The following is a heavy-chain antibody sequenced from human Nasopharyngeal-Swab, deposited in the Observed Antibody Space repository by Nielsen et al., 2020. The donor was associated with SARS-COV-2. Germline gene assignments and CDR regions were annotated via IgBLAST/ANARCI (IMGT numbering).Heavy chain of an antibody. D-gene: IGHD5-12*01. CDR3: AKDRDSGDDSDDYYHYYGMDV. V-gene: IGHV3-30*04. Sequence: LSLTCAASGFTFSSYAMHWVRQAPGKGLEWVAVISYDGSNKYYADSVKGRFTISRDNSKNTVSLQMNSLRAEDTAIYYCAKDRDSGDDSDDYYHYYGMDVWGQGTTVTVSS. J-gene: IGHJ6*02. CDR2: ISYDGSNK. CDR1: GFTFSSYA.